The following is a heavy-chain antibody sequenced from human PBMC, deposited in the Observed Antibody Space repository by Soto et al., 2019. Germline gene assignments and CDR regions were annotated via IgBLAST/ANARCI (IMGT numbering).Heavy chain of an antibody. Sequence: GESLKISCKGSGYSFTSYWIGWVRQMPGKGLEWMGIIYPGDSDTRYSPSFQGQVTISADKSISTAYLQWSSLKASDTAMYYCARVPPGYGDYLRSGFMDVWGQGTTVTVSS. CDR1: GYSFTSYW. CDR2: IYPGDSDT. CDR3: ARVPPGYGDYLRSGFMDV. J-gene: IGHJ6*02. D-gene: IGHD4-17*01. V-gene: IGHV5-51*01.